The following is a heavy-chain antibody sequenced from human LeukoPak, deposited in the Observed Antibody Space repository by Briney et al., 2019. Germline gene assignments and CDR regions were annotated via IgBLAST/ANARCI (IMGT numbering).Heavy chain of an antibody. CDR1: GFTFSGSG. CDR2: IRSKTDSYST. CDR3: ARGEQQLDY. V-gene: IGHV3-73*01. Sequence: GGSLRLSCAASGFTFSGSGMEWVRQASGKGLEWVGRIRSKTDSYSTAYAASVKGRFTISRDESKNTAYLQMNSLKTDDTAVYYCARGEQQLDYWGQGALVTVSS. J-gene: IGHJ4*02. D-gene: IGHD6-13*01.